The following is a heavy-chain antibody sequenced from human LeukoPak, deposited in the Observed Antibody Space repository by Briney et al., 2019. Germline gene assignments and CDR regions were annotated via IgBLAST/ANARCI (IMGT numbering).Heavy chain of an antibody. D-gene: IGHD3-22*01. CDR3: ARDAYYYDSSGYHPVDY. CDR2: ISAYSGNT. Sequence: ASVKVSCKASGYTFTSYGISWVRQAPGQGLEWMGWISAYSGNTNYAQKLQGRVTMTTDTSTGTAYMELRSLRSDDTAVYYCARDAYYYDSSGYHPVDYWGQGTLATVSS. V-gene: IGHV1-18*01. J-gene: IGHJ4*02. CDR1: GYTFTSYG.